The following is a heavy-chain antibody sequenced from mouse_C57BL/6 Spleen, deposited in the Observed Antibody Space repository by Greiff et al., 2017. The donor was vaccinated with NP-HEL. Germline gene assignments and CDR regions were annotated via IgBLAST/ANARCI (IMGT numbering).Heavy chain of an antibody. CDR2: ISDGGSYT. Sequence: DVKLVESGGGLVKPGGSLKLSCAASGFTFSSYAMSWVRQTPEKRLEWVATISDGGSYTYYPDNVKGRFTISRDNAKNNLYLQMSHLKSEDTAMDYCAREGYGSRGFAYWGKGTLVTVSA. D-gene: IGHD1-1*01. CDR3: AREGYGSRGFAY. CDR1: GFTFSSYA. V-gene: IGHV5-4*01. J-gene: IGHJ3*01.